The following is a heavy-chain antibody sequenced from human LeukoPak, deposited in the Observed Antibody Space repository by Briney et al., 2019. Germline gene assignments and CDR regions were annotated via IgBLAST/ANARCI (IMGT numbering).Heavy chain of an antibody. CDR2: IFPGDSDT. CDR3: ARRRRAVDPLDY. CDR1: RYSFTNYW. D-gene: IGHD6-19*01. Sequence: GESLKISCKASRYSFTNYWIAWVRQMPGQGLEWMGIIFPGDSDTRYSPSFQGQVTISADKSISTAYLQWSSLKASDTAMYYCARRRRAVDPLDYWGQGTLVTVSS. J-gene: IGHJ4*02. V-gene: IGHV5-51*01.